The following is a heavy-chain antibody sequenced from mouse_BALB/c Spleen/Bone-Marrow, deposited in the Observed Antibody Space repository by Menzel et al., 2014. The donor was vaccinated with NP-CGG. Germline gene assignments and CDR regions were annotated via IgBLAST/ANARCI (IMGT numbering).Heavy chain of an antibody. D-gene: IGHD1-1*01. J-gene: IGHJ2*01. Sequence: EVQLQESGPDLVKPSQSLSLTCTVAGYSITSGYGWHWIRPFPGNKLEWMGYIHYSGSTNYNPSLQSRISITRDTSKNQFFLQLNSVTTEDTATYYCVRETTVVADFDYWGQGTTLTVSS. V-gene: IGHV3-1*02. CDR3: VRETTVVADFDY. CDR1: GYSITSGYG. CDR2: IHYSGST.